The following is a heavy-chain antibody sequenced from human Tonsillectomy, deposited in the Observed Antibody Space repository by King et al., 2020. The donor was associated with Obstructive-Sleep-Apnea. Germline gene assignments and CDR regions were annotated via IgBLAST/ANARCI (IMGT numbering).Heavy chain of an antibody. J-gene: IGHJ4*02. D-gene: IGHD6-13*01. CDR3: ARGSSRSFDI. CDR2: MNPNSGNT. V-gene: IGHV1-8*01. CDR1: GYTFSSAE. Sequence: AQLVQSGAEVQKPGASVKVSCKASGYTFSSAEIHWVRQAPGQGLEWMGWMNPNSGNTAYVQKFQARVTMTRNPSINTAYMELISLRSTDTAVYFCARGSSRSFDIWGQGTLVTVS.